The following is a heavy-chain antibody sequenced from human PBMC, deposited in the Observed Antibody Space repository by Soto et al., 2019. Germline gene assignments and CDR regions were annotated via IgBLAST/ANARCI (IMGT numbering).Heavy chain of an antibody. D-gene: IGHD3-10*01. CDR2: ISSSSSYI. Sequence: PGGSLRLSCAASGFTFSSYSMNWVRQAPGKGLEWVSSISSSSSYIYYADSVKGRFTISRDNAKNSLYLQMNSLRAEDTAVYYCARGPTGRTGSYGYYGMDVWGQGTTVTSP. V-gene: IGHV3-21*01. J-gene: IGHJ6*02. CDR1: GFTFSSYS. CDR3: ARGPTGRTGSYGYYGMDV.